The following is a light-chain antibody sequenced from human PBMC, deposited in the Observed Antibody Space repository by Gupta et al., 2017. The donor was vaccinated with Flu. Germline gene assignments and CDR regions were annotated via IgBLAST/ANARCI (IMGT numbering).Light chain of an antibody. CDR1: QNIRNY. J-gene: IGKJ2*01. CDR3: QQSYSTLRGT. V-gene: IGKV1-39*01. Sequence: DIQMTQSPFSLSASVGDRVTITCRASQNIRNYLNWYQQKPGKGPNLLIYTASTLQSGVPSRFSGSGSGTDFTLTINSRQPEDFATYYCQQSYSTLRGTFGQGTKLEI. CDR2: TAS.